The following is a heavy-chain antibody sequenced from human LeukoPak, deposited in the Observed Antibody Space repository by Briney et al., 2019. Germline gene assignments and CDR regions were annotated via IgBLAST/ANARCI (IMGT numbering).Heavy chain of an antibody. CDR3: ARGRDY. CDR1: GGSFSGYY. Sequence: SETLSLTCAVYGGSFSGYYWSWSRQPPGKGLGWIGEINPCRSTNYNPSLKSLVTISADTSKNQSSLKLSSVTAADTAVYYCARGRDYWGQGTLVTVSS. J-gene: IGHJ4*02. V-gene: IGHV4-34*01. CDR2: INPCRST.